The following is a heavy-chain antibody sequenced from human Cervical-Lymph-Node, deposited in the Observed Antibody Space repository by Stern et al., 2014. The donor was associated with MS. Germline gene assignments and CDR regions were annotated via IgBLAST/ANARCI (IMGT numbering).Heavy chain of an antibody. CDR3: ARPRVVISALVIENGMDV. D-gene: IGHD3/OR15-3a*01. Sequence: VQLEESGPGLVRPSQTLSLTCTVSGGSISSGSHYWSWIRQPAGKGLEWLGRIYTSEITNYNPSLKSRVTISIDTSKNQFSLRLSSVSAADTAMYYCARPRVVISALVIENGMDVWGQGTTVTVSS. J-gene: IGHJ6*02. CDR2: IYTSEIT. V-gene: IGHV4-61*02. CDR1: GGSISSGSHY.